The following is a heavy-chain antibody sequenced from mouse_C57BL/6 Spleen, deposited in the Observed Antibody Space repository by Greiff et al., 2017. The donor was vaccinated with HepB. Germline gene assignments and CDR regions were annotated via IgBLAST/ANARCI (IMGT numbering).Heavy chain of an antibody. V-gene: IGHV3-6*01. J-gene: IGHJ4*01. Sequence: EVQRVESGPGLVKPSQSLSLTCSVTGYSITSGYYWNWIRQFPGNKLEWMGYISYDGSNNYNPSLKNRISITRDTSKNQFFLKLKSVTTEDTATYYCAREHDAMDYWGQGTSVTVSS. CDR2: ISYDGSN. CDR3: AREHDAMDY. CDR1: GYSITSGYY.